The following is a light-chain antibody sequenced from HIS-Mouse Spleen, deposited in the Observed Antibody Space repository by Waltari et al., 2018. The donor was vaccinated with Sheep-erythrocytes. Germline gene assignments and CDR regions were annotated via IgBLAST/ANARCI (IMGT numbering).Light chain of an antibody. V-gene: IGLV2-23*01. CDR2: EGS. CDR3: CSYAGSSTPWV. J-gene: IGLJ3*02. Sequence: QSALTQPASVSGSPGQSITISCTGTSSDVGSYNLVSWYQQHPGKAPKLRIYEGSKRPSGVSNRVSGSKSGNTACLTISGLQAEDEADYYCCSYAGSSTPWVFGGGTKLTVL. CDR1: SSDVGSYNL.